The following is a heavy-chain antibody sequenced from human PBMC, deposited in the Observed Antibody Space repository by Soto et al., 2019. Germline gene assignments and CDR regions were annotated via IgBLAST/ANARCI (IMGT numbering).Heavy chain of an antibody. J-gene: IGHJ6*02. V-gene: IGHV4-59*01. CDR3: ARGDYVISDYYYYGMDV. D-gene: IGHD4-17*01. CDR1: GGSISSYY. CDR2: IYYSGST. Sequence: PSETLSLTCTVSGGSISSYYWSWIRQPPGKGLEWIGYIYYSGSTNYNPSLKSRVTISVDTSKNQFSLKLNSVTAADTAVYYRARGDYVISDYYYYGMDVWGQGTTVTVSS.